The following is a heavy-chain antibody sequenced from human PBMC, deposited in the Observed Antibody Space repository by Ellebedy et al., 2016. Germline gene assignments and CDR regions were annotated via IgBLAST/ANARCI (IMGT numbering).Heavy chain of an antibody. CDR1: GFSVSNKY. J-gene: IGHJ3*01. D-gene: IGHD6-19*01. CDR2: VFHTGTT. Sequence: ESLKISCAASGFSVSNKYMSWIRRPPGKGLEWIGYVFHTGTTNYNPSLKSRVTMSVDTSKSQFSLRLTSVTAADTAVYYCAKWNGGWYAFEVWGQGTMVTVSS. V-gene: IGHV4-59*02. CDR3: AKWNGGWYAFEV.